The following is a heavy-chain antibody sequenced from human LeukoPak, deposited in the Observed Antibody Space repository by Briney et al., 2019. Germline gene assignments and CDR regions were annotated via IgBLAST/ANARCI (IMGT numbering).Heavy chain of an antibody. CDR1: GFTFSSYW. Sequence: GRSLRLSCAASGFTFSSYWMSWVRQAPGKGLEWVANIKQDGSEKYYVDSVKGRFTISRDNAKNSLYLQMNSLRAEDTAVYYCARNMVRGVITPERRYYMDVWGKGTTVTVSS. CDR3: ARNMVRGVITPERRYYMDV. V-gene: IGHV3-7*01. D-gene: IGHD3-10*01. CDR2: IKQDGSEK. J-gene: IGHJ6*03.